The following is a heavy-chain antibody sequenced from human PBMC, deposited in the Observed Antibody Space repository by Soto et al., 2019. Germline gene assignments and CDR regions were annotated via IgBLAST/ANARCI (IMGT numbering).Heavy chain of an antibody. J-gene: IGHJ5*02. Sequence: QVQLQQWGAGLLKPSETLSLTCAVYGGSFSGYYWSWIRQPPGKGLEWIGEINHSGSTNYNPSLKSRVTIAVETSKDQFSLKLSSVTAADTAVYYCASPYDFWSGRGFDPWGQGTLVTVSS. CDR1: GGSFSGYY. CDR2: INHSGST. CDR3: ASPYDFWSGRGFDP. D-gene: IGHD3-3*01. V-gene: IGHV4-34*01.